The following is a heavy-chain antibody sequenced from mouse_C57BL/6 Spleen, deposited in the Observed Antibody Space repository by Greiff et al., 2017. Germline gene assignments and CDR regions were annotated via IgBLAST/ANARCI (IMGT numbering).Heavy chain of an antibody. J-gene: IGHJ4*01. CDR1: GYTFTSYW. Sequence: QVQLQQPGAELVKPGASVKMSCKASGYTFTSYWITWVKQRPGQGLEWIGDIYPGSGSTNYNEKFKSKATLTVDTSSSTAYMQLSSLTSEDSAVXYCARGGYYYGSRYYYAMDYGGQGTSVTGSS. D-gene: IGHD1-1*01. V-gene: IGHV1-55*01. CDR2: IYPGSGST. CDR3: ARGGYYYGSRYYYAMDY.